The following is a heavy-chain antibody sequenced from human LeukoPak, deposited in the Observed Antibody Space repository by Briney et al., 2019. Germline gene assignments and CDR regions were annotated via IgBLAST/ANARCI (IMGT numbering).Heavy chain of an antibody. CDR1: GFTFSRYG. J-gene: IGHJ4*02. Sequence: NPGGSLRLSCAASGFTFSRYGMHWVRQAPGKGLEWVAVIWHDGSNKYYADSVKGRFTISRDNSEKTLYLQMNSLRAEDTAVYYCAEGYNPYYFDYWGRGTLVTVSS. CDR2: IWHDGSNK. V-gene: IGHV3-33*06. D-gene: IGHD1-14*01. CDR3: AEGYNPYYFDY.